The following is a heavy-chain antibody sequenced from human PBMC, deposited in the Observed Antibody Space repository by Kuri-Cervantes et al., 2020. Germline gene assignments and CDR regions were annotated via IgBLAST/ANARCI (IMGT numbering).Heavy chain of an antibody. CDR3: ARDLQSRAEYYYYYAMDV. D-gene: IGHD6-13*01. CDR2: IYYSGST. Sequence: SETLSLTCTVSGGSVSSGSYYWSWIRQPPGKGLEWIGYIYYSGSTNYNPSLKSRVTISVDTSKNQFSLKLSSVTAADTAVYYCARDLQSRAEYYYYYAMDVWGQGTTVTVSS. V-gene: IGHV4-61*01. CDR1: GGSVSSGSYY. J-gene: IGHJ6*02.